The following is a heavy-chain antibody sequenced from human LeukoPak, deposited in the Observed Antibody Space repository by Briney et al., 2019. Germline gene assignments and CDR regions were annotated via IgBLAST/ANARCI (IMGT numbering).Heavy chain of an antibody. CDR2: IWYDGSNK. CDR1: GFTFSSYG. J-gene: IGHJ4*02. V-gene: IGHV3-33*01. Sequence: PGGSLRLSCAASGFTFSSYGMHWVRQAPGKGLEWLAVIWYDGSNKYYADSVKGRFTISRDNSKNTLYLQMNSLRAEDTAVYYCARDPDYGGNLYYFDYWGQGTLVTVSS. D-gene: IGHD4-23*01. CDR3: ARDPDYGGNLYYFDY.